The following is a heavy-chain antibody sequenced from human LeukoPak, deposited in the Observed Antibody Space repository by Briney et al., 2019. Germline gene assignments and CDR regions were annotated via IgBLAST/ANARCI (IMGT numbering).Heavy chain of an antibody. D-gene: IGHD3-10*01. V-gene: IGHV1-18*01. Sequence: ASVKVSCKASGYTFTSYGISWVRQAPGQGLEWMGWISAYNGNTNYAQKFQGRVTMTRDTSISTAYMELSRLRSDDTAVYYCARAFMVRGSYYMDVWGKGTTVTISS. CDR2: ISAYNGNT. J-gene: IGHJ6*03. CDR3: ARAFMVRGSYYMDV. CDR1: GYTFTSYG.